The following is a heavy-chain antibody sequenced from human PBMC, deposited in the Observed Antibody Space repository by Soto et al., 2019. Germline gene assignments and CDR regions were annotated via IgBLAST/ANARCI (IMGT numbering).Heavy chain of an antibody. J-gene: IGHJ4*02. CDR2: INSDGGGT. Sequence: EVLLVESGGDLVQPGGSLRLSCAASGFTFSSYWMHWVRQVPGKGLVWVSRINSDGGGTNYADSVKGRFTISRDNAKNTLYLQMDSLRAEDTSVYYCAKGAYEFDYWGQGTLVTVSS. CDR1: GFTFSSYW. CDR3: AKGAYEFDY. V-gene: IGHV3-74*01. D-gene: IGHD3-22*01.